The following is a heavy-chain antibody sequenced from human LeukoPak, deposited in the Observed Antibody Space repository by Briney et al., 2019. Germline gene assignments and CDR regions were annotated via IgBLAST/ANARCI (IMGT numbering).Heavy chain of an antibody. V-gene: IGHV4-34*01. J-gene: IGHJ4*02. CDR1: GGSFSGYY. D-gene: IGHD4-17*01. Sequence: SETLSLTCAVYGGSFSGYYWSWIRQPPGKGLEWIGEINHSGSTNYNPSLKSRVTISVDTSKNQFSLKLSSVTAADTAVYYCARQDYGQGSDYWGQGTLVTVSS. CDR2: INHSGST. CDR3: ARQDYGQGSDY.